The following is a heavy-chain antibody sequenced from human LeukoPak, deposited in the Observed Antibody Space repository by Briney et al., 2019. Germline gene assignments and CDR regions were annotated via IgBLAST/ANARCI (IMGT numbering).Heavy chain of an antibody. CDR1: GFTFSSYW. J-gene: IGHJ5*02. CDR3: ARGRYCSSTSCSTYYFDP. V-gene: IGHV3-74*01. CDR2: INSDGSST. Sequence: GGSLRLSCAASGFTFSSYWMRWVRQAPGKGLVWVSRINSDGSSTSYADSVKGRFTISRDNAKNTLYLQMNSLRAEDTAVYYCARGRYCSSTSCSTYYFDPWGQGTLVTVSS. D-gene: IGHD2-2*02.